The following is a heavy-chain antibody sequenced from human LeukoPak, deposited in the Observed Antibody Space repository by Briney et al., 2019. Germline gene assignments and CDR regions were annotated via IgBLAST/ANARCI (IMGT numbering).Heavy chain of an antibody. V-gene: IGHV1-8*01. D-gene: IGHD5-18*01. CDR1: GYTFTSYD. Sequence: ASVKVSCKASGYTFTSYDINCVRQATGQGLEWMGWMNPNSGNTGYAQKFQGRVTMTRNTSISTAYMELSSLRSEDTAVYYCARGAPSSWIQLPWGQGTLVTVSS. CDR2: MNPNSGNT. CDR3: ARGAPSSWIQLP. J-gene: IGHJ4*02.